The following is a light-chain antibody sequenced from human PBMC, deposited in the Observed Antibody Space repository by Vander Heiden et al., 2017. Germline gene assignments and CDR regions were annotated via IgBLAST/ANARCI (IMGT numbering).Light chain of an antibody. Sequence: IQTTQSPSSASAAVGDRVTITCRASQSISSYLNWYQQKPGKAPKLLIYAASSLQSGVPSRFSGSGSGTDFTLTISSLQPEDFATYYCQQSYSTLSTFGPGTKVDIK. CDR3: QQSYSTLST. CDR2: AAS. V-gene: IGKV1-39*01. CDR1: QSISSY. J-gene: IGKJ3*01.